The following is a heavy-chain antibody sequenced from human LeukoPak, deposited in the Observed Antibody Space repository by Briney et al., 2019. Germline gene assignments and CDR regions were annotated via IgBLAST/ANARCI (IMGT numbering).Heavy chain of an antibody. CDR3: ARVRFQGYYYYYYMDV. CDR1: GGSISSGDYY. CDR2: IYYSGST. Sequence: SRTLSLTCTVSGGSISSGDYYWSWIRQPPGKGLEWIGYIYYSGSTYYNPSLKSRVTISVDTSKNQFSLKLSSVTATDTAVYYCARVRFQGYYYYYYMDVWGKGTTVTVSS. V-gene: IGHV4-30-4*08. J-gene: IGHJ6*03. D-gene: IGHD3-3*01.